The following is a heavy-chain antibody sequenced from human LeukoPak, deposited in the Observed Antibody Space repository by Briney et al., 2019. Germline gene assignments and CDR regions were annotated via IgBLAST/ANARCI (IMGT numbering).Heavy chain of an antibody. V-gene: IGHV1-46*01. Sequence: ASVKVSCKASGYTFTSYYMHWVRQAPGQGLEWMGIINPSGGSTSYAQKFQGRVTMTRDTSTSTVYMELSSLRSEDTAVYHCARASYYDSREPPSGSKAPDYWGQGTLVTVSS. CDR1: GYTFTSYY. D-gene: IGHD3-22*01. CDR2: INPSGGST. CDR3: ARASYYDSREPPSGSKAPDY. J-gene: IGHJ4*02.